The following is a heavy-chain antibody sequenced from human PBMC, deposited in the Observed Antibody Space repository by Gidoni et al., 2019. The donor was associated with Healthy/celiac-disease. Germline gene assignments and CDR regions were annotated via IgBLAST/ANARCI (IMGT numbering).Heavy chain of an antibody. V-gene: IGHV4-39*01. CDR3: ARGVVAGYYFDY. CDR2: IYYSGST. CDR1: GGSISSSSYY. J-gene: IGHJ4*02. D-gene: IGHD6-19*01. Sequence: QLQLQESGPGLVKPSETLSLTCTVSGGSISSSSYYWGWIRQPPGKGLEWIGSIYYSGSTYYNPSLKSRVTISVDTSKNQFSLKLSSVTAADTAVYYCARGVVAGYYFDYWGQGTLVTVSS.